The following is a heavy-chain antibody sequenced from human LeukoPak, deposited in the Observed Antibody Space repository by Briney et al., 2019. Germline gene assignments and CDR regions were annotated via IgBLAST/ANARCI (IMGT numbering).Heavy chain of an antibody. CDR3: ARINPENYFDY. CDR1: GVSISSSNYY. CDR2: IYHSGST. V-gene: IGHV4-39*07. D-gene: IGHD1-14*01. J-gene: IGHJ4*02. Sequence: SETLSLTCTVSGVSISSSNYYWGWIRQPPGKGLEWIGSIYHSGSTYYNPSLKSRVTISVDTSKNQFSLKLSSVTAADTAVYYCARINPENYFDYWGQGTLVTVSS.